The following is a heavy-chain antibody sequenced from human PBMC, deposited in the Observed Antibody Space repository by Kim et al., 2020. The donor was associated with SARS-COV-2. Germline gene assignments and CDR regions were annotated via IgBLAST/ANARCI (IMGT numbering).Heavy chain of an antibody. V-gene: IGHV3-23*01. CDR3: AKAPRRDYDILTGYHYW. J-gene: IGHJ2*01. CDR1: FFPFLRSS. D-gene: IGHD3-9*01. Sequence: SLLLSFSSSFFPFLRSSLRWVRQAPGKGLEWVSAISGRGGSTYYADSVKGRFTISRDNSKNTLYLQMNSLRAADTAVYYCAKAPRRDYDILTGYHYW. CDR2: ISGRGGST.